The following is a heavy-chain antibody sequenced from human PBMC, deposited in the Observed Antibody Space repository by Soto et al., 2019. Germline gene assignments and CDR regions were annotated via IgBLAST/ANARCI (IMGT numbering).Heavy chain of an antibody. D-gene: IGHD2-15*01. CDR3: AREISVVSDSGPKDAFDI. CDR2: IYYSGST. V-gene: IGHV4-31*03. Sequence: SETLSLTCTVSGGSISSGGYYWSWIRQHPGKGLEWIGYIYYSGSTYYNPSLKSRVTISVDTSKNQFSLKLSSVTAADTAVYYCAREISVVSDSGPKDAFDIWGQGTMVTVSS. J-gene: IGHJ3*02. CDR1: GGSISSGGYY.